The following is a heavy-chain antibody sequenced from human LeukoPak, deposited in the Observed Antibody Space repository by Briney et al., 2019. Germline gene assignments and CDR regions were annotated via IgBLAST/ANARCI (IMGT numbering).Heavy chain of an antibody. CDR3: ARLDCTGDGCYNH. J-gene: IGHJ4*02. D-gene: IGHD2-8*02. Sequence: PSETLSLTCSVSGDSVTSYYWSWTRQPPGKGLEWIGYVSSDGTTNYTPSLRSRVIMSVDTAKNHISLSLTSLTAADTAIYYCARLDCTGDGCYNHWGQGTLVTVSS. V-gene: IGHV4-59*08. CDR2: VSSDGTT. CDR1: GDSVTSYY.